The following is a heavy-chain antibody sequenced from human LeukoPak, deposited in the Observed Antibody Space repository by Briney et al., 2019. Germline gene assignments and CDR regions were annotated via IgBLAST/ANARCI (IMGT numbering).Heavy chain of an antibody. CDR3: ARDYSSSWYGSVFKWDY. D-gene: IGHD6-13*01. CDR2: ISSSSSTI. Sequence: GGSLRLSCAASGFTFSSYWMSWVRQAPGKGLEWVSYISSSSSTIYYADSVKGRFTISRDNAKNSLYLQMNSLRAEDTAVYYCARDYSSSWYGSVFKWDYWGQGTLVTVSS. V-gene: IGHV3-48*01. J-gene: IGHJ4*02. CDR1: GFTFSSYW.